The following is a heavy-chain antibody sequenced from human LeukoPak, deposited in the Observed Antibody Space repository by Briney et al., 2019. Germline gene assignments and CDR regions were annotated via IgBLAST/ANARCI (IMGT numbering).Heavy chain of an antibody. CDR2: INPSGGST. D-gene: IGHD1-26*01. CDR3: ARDEGESGSYLGAIVDP. Sequence: GASVKVSCKASGYTFTSYYIHWVRQAPGQGLEWMGIINPSGGSTSYAQKFQGTVTMTRDMSTSTVYMELSSLTSEDTAVYYCARDEGESGSYLGAIVDPWGQGTLVTVSS. V-gene: IGHV1-46*01. J-gene: IGHJ5*02. CDR1: GYTFTSYY.